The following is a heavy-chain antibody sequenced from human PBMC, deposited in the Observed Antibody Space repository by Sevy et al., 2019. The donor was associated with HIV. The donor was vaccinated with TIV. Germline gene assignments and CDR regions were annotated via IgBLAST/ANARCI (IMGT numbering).Heavy chain of an antibody. J-gene: IGHJ5*02. CDR3: AGAPPVRSGDDSLNWFDP. CDR1: GGSISAYY. D-gene: IGHD5-12*01. CDR2: IYYTGST. Sequence: SETLSLTCTVSGGSISAYYWSWIRQPPGKGLEYLGYIYYTGSTNYNPSLKSRVTISVDTSKDQFSLNLSSVTAADTAVDYCAGAPPVRSGDDSLNWFDPWGQGTLVTVSS. V-gene: IGHV4-59*01.